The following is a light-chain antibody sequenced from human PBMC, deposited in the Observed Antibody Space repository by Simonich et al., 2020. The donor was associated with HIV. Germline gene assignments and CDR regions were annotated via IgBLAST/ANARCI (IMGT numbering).Light chain of an antibody. J-gene: IGLJ3*02. V-gene: IGLV1-47*01. CDR3: ATWDDSLSGPV. CDR2: RNG. CDR1: SPNIGTNS. Sequence: QSVLTQPPSASGTPGQRVTIICSGSSPNIGTNSVYWYQQPPGTAPKLLIYRNGQRPSGVPARFSGSKSGTSASLAISGLRSDDEAHYYCATWDDSLSGPVFGGGTKLTVL.